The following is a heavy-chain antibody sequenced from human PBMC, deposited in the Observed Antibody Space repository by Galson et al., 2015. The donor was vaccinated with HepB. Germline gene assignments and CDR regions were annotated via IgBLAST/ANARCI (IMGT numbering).Heavy chain of an antibody. CDR1: GFTFSSYS. CDR3: ARNGAIVGATLDY. V-gene: IGHV3-21*01. D-gene: IGHD1-26*01. Sequence: SLRLSCAASGFTFSSYSMNWVRQAPGKGLEWVSSISSSSSYIYYADSVKGRFTISRDNAKNSLYLQMNSLRAEDTAVYYCARNGAIVGATLDYWGQGTLVTVSS. CDR2: ISSSSSYI. J-gene: IGHJ4*02.